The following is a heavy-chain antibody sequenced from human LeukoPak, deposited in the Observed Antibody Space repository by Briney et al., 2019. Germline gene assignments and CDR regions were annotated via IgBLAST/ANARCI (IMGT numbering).Heavy chain of an antibody. D-gene: IGHD2-2*02. Sequence: PGGSLRLSCAASGFTFSSFGIHWVRQAPGKGLEWVAFIRYDGSNKYYADSVKGRFTISRDNAKNSLYLQMNSLRAEDMALYYCAKGGYCSSTSCYTGAFDIWGQGTIVTVSS. CDR1: GFTFSSFG. CDR3: AKGGYCSSTSCYTGAFDI. V-gene: IGHV3-30*02. J-gene: IGHJ3*02. CDR2: IRYDGSNK.